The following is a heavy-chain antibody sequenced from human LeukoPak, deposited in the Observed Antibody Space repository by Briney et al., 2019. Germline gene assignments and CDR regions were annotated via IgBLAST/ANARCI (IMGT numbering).Heavy chain of an antibody. V-gene: IGHV4-39*01. CDR3: ARRSSSSGGYYYYMDV. CDR2: IYYSGST. CDR1: GGSISSSSYY. D-gene: IGHD6-6*01. Sequence: SETLSLTCTVSGGSISSSSYYWGWIRQPPGKGLEWIGSIYYSGSTYYNPSLKSRVTISVDTSKNQFSLKLSSVTAADTAVYYCARRSSSSGGYYYYMDVWGKGTTVTVSS. J-gene: IGHJ6*03.